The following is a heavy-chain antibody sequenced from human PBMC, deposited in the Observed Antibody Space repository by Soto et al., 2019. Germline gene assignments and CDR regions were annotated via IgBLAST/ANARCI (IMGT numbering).Heavy chain of an antibody. D-gene: IGHD2-21*02. CDR2: ISASGAYK. CDR3: AGERSALPGARDAMDV. V-gene: IGHV3-21*02. CDR1: GFNFNTYS. Sequence: EVRLVESGGGLVKPGGSLRVSCAASGFNFNTYSMNWVRQAPGKGLQWVSFISASGAYKYYADSVRGRFTISRDNAKKSVFLEMNSLTADDTAIYYCAGERSALPGARDAMDVWGQGARVTVSS. J-gene: IGHJ6*02.